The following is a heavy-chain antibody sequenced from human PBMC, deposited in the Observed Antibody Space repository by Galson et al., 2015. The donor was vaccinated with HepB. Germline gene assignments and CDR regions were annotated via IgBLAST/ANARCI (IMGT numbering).Heavy chain of an antibody. CDR3: ARGRYVLRSLEWSSNGMDV. CDR2: IYHDGNT. D-gene: IGHD3-3*01. Sequence: LSLTCTVSGDSISSGDYYWSWIRQSPGKGLEWIGFIYHDGNTYYNPSLKSRITISIDTSKNQFSLKVRSVTAADAAVYYCARGRYVLRSLEWSSNGMDVWGRGTSVTVSS. V-gene: IGHV4-30-4*01. J-gene: IGHJ6*02. CDR1: GDSISSGDYY.